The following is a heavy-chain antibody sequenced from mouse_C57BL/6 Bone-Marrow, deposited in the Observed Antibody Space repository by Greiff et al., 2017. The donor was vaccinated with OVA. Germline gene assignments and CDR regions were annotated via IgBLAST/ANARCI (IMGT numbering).Heavy chain of an antibody. D-gene: IGHD1-1*01. J-gene: IGHJ1*03. CDR1: GYTFTSYW. CDR3: APNAHLLLQVVAAGYCDV. Sequence: QVQLQQSGAELVKPGASVKVSCKASGYTFTSYWMHWVKQRPGQGLEWIGRIHPSNGGTNYNQKFKGKATLTVDKSSSTAYMQLSSLTSEDSAVYYCAPNAHLLLQVVAAGYCDVWGTGTTVTVSS. CDR2: IHPSNGGT. V-gene: IGHV1-74*01.